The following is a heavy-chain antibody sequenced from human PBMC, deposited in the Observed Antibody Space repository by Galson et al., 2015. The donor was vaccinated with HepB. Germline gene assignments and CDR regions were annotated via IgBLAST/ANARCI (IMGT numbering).Heavy chain of an antibody. J-gene: IGHJ6*01. V-gene: IGHV3-48*03. CDR1: GFSLRSYE. CDR2: ITPRESDI. Sequence: SLRLSCAASGFSLRSYEMNWVRQAPGKGLEWVSYITPRESDIKYADFVKGRFTISRDNANNSMYLQMNSLHQGPIGLPPGTLLQEHLWG. CDR3: TLLQEHL.